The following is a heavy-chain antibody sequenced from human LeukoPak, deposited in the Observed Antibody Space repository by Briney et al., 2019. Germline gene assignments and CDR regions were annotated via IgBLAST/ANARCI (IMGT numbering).Heavy chain of an antibody. D-gene: IGHD6-19*01. Sequence: SPVKPSCKPSGGTFTSYAISWVRQAPGHRVEGRGGIIPIFGTANYAQKFQGRVTITADKSTSTAYMELSSLRSEDTAVYYCARDPLIAVAGILSSGWFDPWGQGTLVTVSS. CDR1: GGTFTSYA. CDR2: IIPIFGTA. CDR3: ARDPLIAVAGILSSGWFDP. J-gene: IGHJ5*02. V-gene: IGHV1-69*06.